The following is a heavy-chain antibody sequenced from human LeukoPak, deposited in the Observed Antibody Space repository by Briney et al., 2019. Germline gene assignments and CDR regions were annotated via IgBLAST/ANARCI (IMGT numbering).Heavy chain of an antibody. Sequence: SVKVSCKASGGTFSSYAISWVRQAPGQGLEWMGRIIPILGIANYAQKFQGRVTITADKSTSTAYMELSSLRSEDTAVYYYARGHYQLLLDYWGQGTLVTVSS. J-gene: IGHJ4*02. CDR3: ARGHYQLLLDY. D-gene: IGHD2-2*01. CDR2: IIPILGIA. CDR1: GGTFSSYA. V-gene: IGHV1-69*04.